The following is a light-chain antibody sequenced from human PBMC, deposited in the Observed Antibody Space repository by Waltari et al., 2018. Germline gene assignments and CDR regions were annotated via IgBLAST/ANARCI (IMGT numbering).Light chain of an antibody. J-gene: IGKJ2*01. CDR1: QSVLSSSNNTNY. Sequence: DIVMTQSPDSLPVPLGERATINCTSSQSVLSSSNNTNYLGWYQQQPRQPPKLLISWASTRESGVPDRCSGRGSGTDFTLTISSLQAADVAVYYCQQCYSFPYTFGQGTKLEIK. CDR3: QQCYSFPYT. CDR2: WAS. V-gene: IGKV4-1*01.